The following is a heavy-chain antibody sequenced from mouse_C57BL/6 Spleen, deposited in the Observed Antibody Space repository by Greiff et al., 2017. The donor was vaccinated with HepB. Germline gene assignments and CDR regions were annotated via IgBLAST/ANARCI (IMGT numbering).Heavy chain of an antibody. CDR2: ISYDGSN. CDR1: GYSITSGYY. Sequence: EVKLVESGPGLVKPSQSLSLTCSVTGYSITSGYYWNWIRQFPGNKLEWMGYISYDGSNNYNPSLKNRIAITRYTSKNQFFLKLNSVTTEDTATYYCARKRDWFAYWGQGTLVTVSA. V-gene: IGHV3-6*01. CDR3: ARKRDWFAY. J-gene: IGHJ3*01.